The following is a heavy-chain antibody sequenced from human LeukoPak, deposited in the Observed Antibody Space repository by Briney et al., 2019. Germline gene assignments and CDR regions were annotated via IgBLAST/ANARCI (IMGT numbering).Heavy chain of an antibody. CDR2: IYSGGST. D-gene: IGHD3-9*01. CDR1: GFTVSSNF. J-gene: IGHJ3*02. Sequence: PGGSLRLSCAASGFTVSSNFMAWVRQAPGKGLEWVSVIYSGGSTYYADSVKGRFTISRDSSKNTLYLQMNSLRAEDTAVYYCARVICDSLTGYSHAFDMWGQGTMVTVSS. V-gene: IGHV3-66*01. CDR3: ARVICDSLTGYSHAFDM.